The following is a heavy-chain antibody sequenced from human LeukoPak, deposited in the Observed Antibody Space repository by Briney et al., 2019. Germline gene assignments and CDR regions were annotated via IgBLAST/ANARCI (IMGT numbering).Heavy chain of an antibody. V-gene: IGHV3-30*18. CDR1: GFTFSSYG. D-gene: IGHD6-25*01. J-gene: IGHJ1*01. Sequence: GGSLRLSCAASGFTFSSYGMHWVRQAPGKGLEWVAVISYDGSNKYYADSVKVRFTISRDNSKNTLYLQMNSLRAEDTAVYYCAKESRLHEYFQHWGQGTLVTVSS. CDR2: ISYDGSNK. CDR3: AKESRLHEYFQH.